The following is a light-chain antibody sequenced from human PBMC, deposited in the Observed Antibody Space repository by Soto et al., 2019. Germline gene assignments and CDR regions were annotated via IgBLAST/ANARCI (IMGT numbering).Light chain of an antibody. CDR1: SGSIASNY. V-gene: IGLV6-57*01. CDR2: EDN. J-gene: IGLJ3*02. CDR3: QSYDATNQV. Sequence: NFMLTQPHSVSESPGKTVIISCTRSSGSIASNYVQWYQQRPGSSPTTVIYEDNQRPSGVPDRFSVSIDISSNSASLTISGLETEDEADYYCQSYDATNQVFGGGTKLTVL.